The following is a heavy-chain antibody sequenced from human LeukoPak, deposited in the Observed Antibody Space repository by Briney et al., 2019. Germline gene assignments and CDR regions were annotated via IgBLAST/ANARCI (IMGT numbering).Heavy chain of an antibody. CDR1: GFTFSSYE. CDR3: ARVKRAVVVVLTTSLDY. D-gene: IGHD3-22*01. CDR2: ISSSGSTI. Sequence: GGSLRLSCAASGFTFSSYEMNWVRQAPGKGLEWVSYISSSGSTIYYADSVKGRFTISRDNAKNSLYLQMNSLRAEDTAVYYCARVKRAVVVVLTTSLDYWGQGTLVTVSS. J-gene: IGHJ4*02. V-gene: IGHV3-48*03.